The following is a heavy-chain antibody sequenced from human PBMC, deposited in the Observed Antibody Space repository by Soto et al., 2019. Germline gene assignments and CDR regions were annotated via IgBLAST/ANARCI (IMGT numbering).Heavy chain of an antibody. Sequence: QVQLQESGPGLVKPSQTLSLTCTVSGGSISSGGFFWTWIRQHPGKGLEWIGYNFYSGSTYYNPSLKRRVTISVDTSKNQFSLKLNSVTAADTAVYYCARVLATVTSYYIDYWGQGTLVTVSS. V-gene: IGHV4-31*03. J-gene: IGHJ4*02. D-gene: IGHD4-17*01. CDR1: GGSISSGGFF. CDR2: NFYSGST. CDR3: ARVLATVTSYYIDY.